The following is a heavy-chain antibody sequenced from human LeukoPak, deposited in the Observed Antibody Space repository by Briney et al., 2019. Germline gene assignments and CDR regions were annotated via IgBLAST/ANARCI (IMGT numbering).Heavy chain of an antibody. CDR2: IYHSGST. Sequence: SETLSLTCAVSGYSISSGYYWGWIRQPPGKGLEWIGSIYHSGSTYYNPSLKSRVTISVDTSKNQSSLKLSSVTAADTAVYYCARLRSESWSLDYWGQGTLVTVSS. D-gene: IGHD3-3*01. J-gene: IGHJ4*02. CDR3: ARLRSESWSLDY. CDR1: GYSISSGYY. V-gene: IGHV4-38-2*01.